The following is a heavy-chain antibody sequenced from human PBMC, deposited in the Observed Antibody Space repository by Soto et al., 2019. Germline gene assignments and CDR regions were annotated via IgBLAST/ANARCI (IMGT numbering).Heavy chain of an antibody. J-gene: IGHJ5*02. Sequence: QLQLQESGPGLVKPSETLSLTCTVSGGSISSSGYYWGWIRQPPGKGLEWIGTIYYSGSTYYNPSLKNRVTISVDTSKNQFSLKLSSVTAADPAVYYCATSNWFDPWGQGTLVTVSS. CDR2: IYYSGST. CDR1: GGSISSSGYY. CDR3: ATSNWFDP. V-gene: IGHV4-39*01.